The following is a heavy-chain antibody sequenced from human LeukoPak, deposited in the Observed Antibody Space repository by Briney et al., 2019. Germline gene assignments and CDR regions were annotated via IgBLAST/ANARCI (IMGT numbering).Heavy chain of an antibody. J-gene: IGHJ4*02. Sequence: GESLKISCKGSGYSSTSYWIGWVRQMPGKGLEWMGIIYPGDSDTRYSPSFQGQVTISADKSISTAYLQWSSLKASDTAMYYCARSIDCSSTSCYTPWDYWGQGTLVTVSS. CDR3: ARSIDCSSTSCYTPWDY. CDR1: GYSSTSYW. CDR2: IYPGDSDT. D-gene: IGHD2-2*02. V-gene: IGHV5-51*01.